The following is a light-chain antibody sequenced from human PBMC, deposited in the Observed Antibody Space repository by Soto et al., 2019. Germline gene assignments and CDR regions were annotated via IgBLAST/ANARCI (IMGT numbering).Light chain of an antibody. V-gene: IGLV4-60*03. CDR2: VEGSGSY. CDR1: SGHSSYI. Sequence: QSVLTQSSSASASLGSSVKLTCTLSSGHSSYIIAWHQQQPGKAPRYLMNVEGSGSYNKWSGVPDRFSGSSSGADRYLTISNLQSEDEADYCCETWDSNTQVFGGGTKLTVL. CDR3: ETWDSNTQV. J-gene: IGLJ3*02.